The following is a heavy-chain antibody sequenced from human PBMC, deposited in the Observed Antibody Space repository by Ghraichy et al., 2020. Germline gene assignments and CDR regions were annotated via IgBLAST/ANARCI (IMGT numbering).Heavy chain of an antibody. V-gene: IGHV1-69*13. D-gene: IGHD2-2*01. CDR2: IIPIFGTA. Sequence: SVKVSCKASGGTFSSYAISWVRQAPGQGLEWMGGIIPIFGTANYAQKFQGRVTITADESTSTAYMELSSLRSEDTAVYYCARFEDCSSTSCSDAFDIWGQGTMVTVSS. CDR3: ARFEDCSSTSCSDAFDI. J-gene: IGHJ3*02. CDR1: GGTFSSYA.